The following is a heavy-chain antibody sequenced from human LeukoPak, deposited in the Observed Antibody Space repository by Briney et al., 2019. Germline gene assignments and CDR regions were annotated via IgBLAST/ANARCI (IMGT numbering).Heavy chain of an antibody. D-gene: IGHD3-22*01. CDR1: GFTFGDYA. V-gene: IGHV3-49*04. CDR2: IRSKAYGGTT. Sequence: PGGSLRLSCTASGFTFGDYAMSWVRQAPGKGLEWVGFIRSKAYGGTTEYAASVKGRFTISRDDSKSIAYLQMNSLKTEDTAVYYCTISLGDSSGYYVDYWGQGTLVTVSS. CDR3: TISLGDSSGYYVDY. J-gene: IGHJ4*02.